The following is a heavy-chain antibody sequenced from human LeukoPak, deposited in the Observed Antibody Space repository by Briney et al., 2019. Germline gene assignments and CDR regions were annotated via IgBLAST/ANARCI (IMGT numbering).Heavy chain of an antibody. CDR1: GGSFSGYY. V-gene: IGHV4-34*01. CDR3: ATEPGYCTGGRCYGGWFDP. Sequence: SETLSLTCAVYGGSFSGYYWSWIRQPPGKGLEWIGEINHSGSTNYNPSLKSRVTISVDTSKNQFSLKLSSVTAADTAVYYCATEPGYCTGGRCYGGWFDPWGQGTLVTVSS. D-gene: IGHD2-15*01. CDR2: INHSGST. J-gene: IGHJ5*02.